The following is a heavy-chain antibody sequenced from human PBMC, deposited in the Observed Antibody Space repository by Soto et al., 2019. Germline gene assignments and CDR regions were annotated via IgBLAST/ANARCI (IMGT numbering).Heavy chain of an antibody. V-gene: IGHV6-1*01. CDR1: GDSVSSNSAA. Sequence: QSQTLSLTCAISGDSVSSNSAAWNWIRQSPSRGLEWLGRTYYRSKWYNDYAVSVKSRITINPDTSKNQFSLQLNSVTPEDTAVYYCARDLGRYSSSWYYFDYWGQGTLVTVSS. J-gene: IGHJ4*02. D-gene: IGHD6-13*01. CDR3: ARDLGRYSSSWYYFDY. CDR2: TYYRSKWYN.